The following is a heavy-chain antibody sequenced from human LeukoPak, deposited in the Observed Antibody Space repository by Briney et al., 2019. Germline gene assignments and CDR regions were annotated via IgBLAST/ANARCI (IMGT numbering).Heavy chain of an antibody. CDR1: GFTFSSYA. CDR3: AREGAGIAVAGTAGYFDY. J-gene: IGHJ4*02. D-gene: IGHD6-19*01. V-gene: IGHV3-30*04. Sequence: GGSLRLSCAASGFTFSSYAMHWVRQAPGKGLEWVAVISYDGSNKYYADSVKGRFSISRDNSKNTLYLQMNSLRAEDTAVYYCAREGAGIAVAGTAGYFDYWGQGTLVTVSS. CDR2: ISYDGSNK.